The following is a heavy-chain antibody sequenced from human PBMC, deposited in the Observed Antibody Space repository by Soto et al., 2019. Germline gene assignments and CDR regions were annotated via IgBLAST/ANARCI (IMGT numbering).Heavy chain of an antibody. CDR2: FYSSGSI. Sequence: SETLSLTCFVSGYSISACGYYWGWIRHHPGKGLEWIGSFYSSGSIMYNPSLRSRVSISGDTSSNQFSMILTSVTASDTARYYCGRMYSGGSGRSPPGGQAPLVTVSS. CDR3: GRMYSGGSGRSPP. D-gene: IGHD1-26*01. CDR1: GYSISACGYY. J-gene: IGHJ5*02. V-gene: IGHV4-39*01.